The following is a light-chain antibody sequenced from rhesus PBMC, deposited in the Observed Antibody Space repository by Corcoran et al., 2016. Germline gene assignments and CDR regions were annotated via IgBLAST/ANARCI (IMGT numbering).Light chain of an antibody. J-gene: IGKJ4*01. Sequence: DIQMTQSPSSLSASVGDRVTITCRASQGISSYLAWYRQKPGKAPKLLIYAASPLQSGVPSRFSGSGSGTDFTLTISSMQPEDFATDYCQQHNSYPLTFGGGTKVELK. CDR3: QQHNSYPLT. V-gene: IGKV1-25*01. CDR1: QGISSY. CDR2: AAS.